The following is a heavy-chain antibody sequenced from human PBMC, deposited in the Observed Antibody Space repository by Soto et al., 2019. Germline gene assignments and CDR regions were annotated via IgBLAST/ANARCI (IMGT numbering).Heavy chain of an antibody. D-gene: IGHD3-3*01. CDR2: ISAYNGNT. CDR3: ARDIPLLAVFWSGSYGMDV. J-gene: IGHJ6*02. Sequence: ASVKVSCKASGYTFTSYGISWVRQAPGQGLEWMGWISAYNGNTNYAQKLQGRVTMTTDTSTSTAYMELRSLRSDDTAVYYCARDIPLLAVFWSGSYGMDVWGQGTSVTVFS. V-gene: IGHV1-18*04. CDR1: GYTFTSYG.